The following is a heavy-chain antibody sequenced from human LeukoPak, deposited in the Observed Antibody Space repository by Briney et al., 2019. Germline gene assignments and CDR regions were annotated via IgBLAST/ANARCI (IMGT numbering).Heavy chain of an antibody. J-gene: IGHJ6*02. CDR2: ISASGDST. CDR1: GFTFSSYA. D-gene: IGHD2-2*01. V-gene: IGHV3-23*01. Sequence: GGSLRLSCAASGFTFSSYAMSWVRQAPVKGLQWVSVISASGDSTYYGDSVKGRFTISRDNPKNTVYLQMNSLRAEDTAVYYCATVYSSSPLRPMDVWGQGTTATVSS. CDR3: ATVYSSSPLRPMDV.